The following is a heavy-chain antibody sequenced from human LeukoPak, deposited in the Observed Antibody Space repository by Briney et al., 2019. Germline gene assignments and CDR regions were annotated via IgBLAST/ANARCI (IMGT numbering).Heavy chain of an antibody. CDR3: AKRHSSGWWSIDY. V-gene: IGHV3-23*01. Sequence: GGSLRLSCAASGFTFSSYAMSWVRQAPGKGLEWVSTISGSGGNTYYADSVEGRFTISRDKSKNTLSLQMNSLRAEDTAVYYCAKRHSSGWWSIDYWGQGTLVTVSS. J-gene: IGHJ4*02. CDR1: GFTFSSYA. CDR2: ISGSGGNT. D-gene: IGHD6-19*01.